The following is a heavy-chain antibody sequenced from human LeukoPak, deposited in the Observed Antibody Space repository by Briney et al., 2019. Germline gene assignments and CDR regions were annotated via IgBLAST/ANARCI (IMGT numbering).Heavy chain of an antibody. CDR1: GGSISSGDYY. CDR3: ARGDYYGSGRLHAFDI. CDR2: IYYSGST. D-gene: IGHD3-10*01. V-gene: IGHV4-30-4*01. Sequence: SETLSLTCTVSGGSISSGDYYWSWIRQPPGKGLEWIGYIYYSGSTYYNPSLKSRVTISVDTSKNQFSLKLSSVTAADTAVYYCARGDYYGSGRLHAFDIWGQGTMVTVSS. J-gene: IGHJ3*02.